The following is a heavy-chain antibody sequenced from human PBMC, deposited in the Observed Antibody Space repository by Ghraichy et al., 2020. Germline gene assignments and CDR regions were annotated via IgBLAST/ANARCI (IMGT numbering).Heavy chain of an antibody. CDR2: IYYSGST. CDR3: ARENIAAAGTNWFDP. J-gene: IGHJ5*02. V-gene: IGHV4-59*01. Sequence: SQTLSLTCTVSGGSISSYYWSWIRQPPGKGLEWIGYIYYSGSTNYNPSLKSRVTISVDTSKNQFSLKLSSVTAADTAVYYCARENIAAAGTNWFDPWGQGTLVTVSS. CDR1: GGSISSYY. D-gene: IGHD6-13*01.